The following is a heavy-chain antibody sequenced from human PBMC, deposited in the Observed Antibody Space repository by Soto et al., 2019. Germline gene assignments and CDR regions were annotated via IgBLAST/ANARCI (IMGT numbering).Heavy chain of an antibody. CDR1: GGSFSGYY. V-gene: IGHV4-34*01. J-gene: IGHJ4*02. CDR3: AKDGINWGFDY. D-gene: IGHD7-27*01. Sequence: SETLSLTCAVYGGSFSGYYWSWIRQPPGKGLEWIGEINHSGSTNYNPSLKSRVTISVDTSKNQFSLKLNSVTAADTAVYYCAKDGINWGFDYWGQGTLVTVSS. CDR2: INHSGST.